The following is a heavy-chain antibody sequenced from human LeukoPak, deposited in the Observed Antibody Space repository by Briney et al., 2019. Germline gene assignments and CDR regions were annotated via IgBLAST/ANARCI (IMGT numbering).Heavy chain of an antibody. V-gene: IGHV3-30*18. D-gene: IGHD5-18*01. CDR2: ISYDGSNK. CDR1: GFTISSYG. CDR3: AKGGYNYGFSCDF. J-gene: IGHJ4*02. Sequence: GGSLRLSCAASGFTISSYGMHWVRQAPGKGLEWVAVISYDGSNKYYADSVKGRFTISRDNSKNTLYLQMNSLRVEDTAVYYCAKGGYNYGFSCDFWGQGTLVTVSS.